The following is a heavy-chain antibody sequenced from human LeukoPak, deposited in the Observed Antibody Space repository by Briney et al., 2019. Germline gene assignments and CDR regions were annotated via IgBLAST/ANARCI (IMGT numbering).Heavy chain of an antibody. V-gene: IGHV3-33*06. CDR3: AKDAQRGFDYSNSFQY. J-gene: IGHJ4*02. D-gene: IGHD4-11*01. CDR1: GFSFSRYW. Sequence: GGSLRLSCAASGFSFSRYWMNWVRQAPGKGLEWVAAIWSDATNMYYANSVKGRFFIQRDDYQNTVYLEMSSLRAEDTAIYYCAKDAQRGFDYSNSFQYWGQGSLVTVSS. CDR2: IWSDATNM.